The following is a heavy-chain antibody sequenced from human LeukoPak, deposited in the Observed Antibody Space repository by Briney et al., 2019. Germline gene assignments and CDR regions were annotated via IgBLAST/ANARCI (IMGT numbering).Heavy chain of an antibody. D-gene: IGHD3-22*01. CDR3: AREYYYDSSGFPDY. Sequence: PSETLSLTCTVSGGSISSSSYYWGWIRQPPGKELEWIGSIYYSGSTYYNPSLKSRVTISVDTSKNQFSLKLSSVTAADTAVYYCAREYYYDSSGFPDYWGQGTLVTVSS. CDR1: GGSISSSSYY. J-gene: IGHJ4*02. V-gene: IGHV4-39*01. CDR2: IYYSGST.